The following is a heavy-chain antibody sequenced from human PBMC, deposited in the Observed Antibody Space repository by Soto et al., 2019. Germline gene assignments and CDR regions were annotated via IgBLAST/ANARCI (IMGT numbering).Heavy chain of an antibody. Sequence: QITLRESGPTLVKPTQTLTLTSTFSGFSISTSGVGVGWIRQPPGKALEWLGIIYWDDDKRYRSSLKSRLIITKDTSKNQVVLTMTNTDPVDTATYYCAHRKLGLPFDYWGQGTLVTVSS. J-gene: IGHJ4*02. V-gene: IGHV2-5*02. D-gene: IGHD4-17*01. CDR1: GFSISTSGVG. CDR2: IYWDDDK. CDR3: AHRKLGLPFDY.